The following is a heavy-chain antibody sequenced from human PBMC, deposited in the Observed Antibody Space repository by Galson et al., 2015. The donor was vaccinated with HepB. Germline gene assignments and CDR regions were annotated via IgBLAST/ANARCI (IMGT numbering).Heavy chain of an antibody. Sequence: SLRLSCAASGFTFSKYAMNWVRQAPGKGLEWVSSISGSATNTYYADSVNGRFTISRDNFKNTLYLQLNGLTVEDTAEYYCAKGPYGDYRGFDYWGQGTLVTVSS. D-gene: IGHD4-17*01. J-gene: IGHJ4*02. CDR1: GFTFSKYA. V-gene: IGHV3-23*01. CDR2: ISGSATNT. CDR3: AKGPYGDYRGFDY.